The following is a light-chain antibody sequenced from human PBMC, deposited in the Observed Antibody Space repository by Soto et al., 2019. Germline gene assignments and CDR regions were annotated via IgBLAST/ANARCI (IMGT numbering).Light chain of an antibody. CDR1: SSDVGGYNY. CDR3: SSYTSSSLYV. Sequence: QSALTQPASLSGFPGQSITISCTGTSSDVGGYNYVSWYQQHPGKAPKLMIYDVSNRPSGVSNRFSGSKSGNTASLTISGLQAEDEADYYCSSYTSSSLYVFGTGTKVTVL. J-gene: IGLJ1*01. V-gene: IGLV2-14*01. CDR2: DVS.